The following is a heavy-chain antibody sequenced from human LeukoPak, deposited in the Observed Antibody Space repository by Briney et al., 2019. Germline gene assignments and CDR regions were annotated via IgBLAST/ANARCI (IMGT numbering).Heavy chain of an antibody. J-gene: IGHJ4*02. V-gene: IGHV4-38-2*02. Sequence: SETLSLTCTVSYYYTSSGYYWGWIRQPPGRGLQWIGSIYHSGSTFYNPSLKSRVTMSVDTSKNQLSLKLTSVTAADTAVYYCAREGAVAGTLGYWGQGTLVTVSS. CDR2: IYHSGST. CDR1: YYYTSSGYY. CDR3: AREGAVAGTLGY. D-gene: IGHD6-19*01.